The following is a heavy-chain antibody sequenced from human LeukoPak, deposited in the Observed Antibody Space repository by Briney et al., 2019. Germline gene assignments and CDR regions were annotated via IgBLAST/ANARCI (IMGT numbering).Heavy chain of an antibody. CDR3: AKSRVAVPGRLNYFDS. D-gene: IGHD6-19*01. CDR2: ISGTGGST. V-gene: IGHV3-23*01. CDR1: VYTFKNYA. Sequence: RGSLRLSCAASVYTFKNYALTWVPEAPGKGPECVSDISGTGGSTFYADSVKGRFTISRDNPRNTLFLQMDYLKAEDTAIYYCAKSRVAVPGRLNYFDSWGQGAQVTVSS. J-gene: IGHJ4*02.